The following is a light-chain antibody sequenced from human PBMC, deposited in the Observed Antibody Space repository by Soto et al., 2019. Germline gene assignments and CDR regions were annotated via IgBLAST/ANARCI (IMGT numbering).Light chain of an antibody. J-gene: IGKJ4*01. CDR3: QQYYSNPVT. Sequence: DIVMTQSPDSLAVSLGERATIDCKSSQSLLYSSNNKNYLAWYQQKPGQAPKVLIYWASTRESGVPDRFSGSGSGTDFTLTINSLQAEDVAVYYCQQYYSNPVTFGGGTKVEIK. CDR1: QSLLYSSNNKNY. V-gene: IGKV4-1*01. CDR2: WAS.